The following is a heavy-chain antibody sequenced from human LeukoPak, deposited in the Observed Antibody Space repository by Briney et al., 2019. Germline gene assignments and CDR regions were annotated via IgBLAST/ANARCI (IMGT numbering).Heavy chain of an antibody. Sequence: SETLSLTCTVSGGSISSSSYYWGWIRQPPGKGLEWIGSIYYSGSTYYNPSLKSRVTISVDTSKNQFSLKLSSVTAADTAVYYCARGYSSSWGYYYYYMDVWGKGTTVTVSS. CDR3: ARGYSSSWGYYYYYMDV. V-gene: IGHV4-39*07. J-gene: IGHJ6*03. CDR2: IYYSGST. D-gene: IGHD6-13*01. CDR1: GGSISSSSYY.